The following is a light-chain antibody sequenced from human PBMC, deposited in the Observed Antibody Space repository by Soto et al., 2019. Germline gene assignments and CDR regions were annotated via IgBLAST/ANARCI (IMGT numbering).Light chain of an antibody. J-gene: IGKJ2*01. CDR1: EKINSY. CDR2: LTS. V-gene: IGKV1-39*01. Sequence: DIQLTQSPSSLSASVGDRVTITCRASEKINSYLNWYKQKPGKAPELMIYLTSSLQTGVTSRFGGSRSGTEFTLTIPSLQPEDFATYYCQQSYDMPYTFGQGTKLEI. CDR3: QQSYDMPYT.